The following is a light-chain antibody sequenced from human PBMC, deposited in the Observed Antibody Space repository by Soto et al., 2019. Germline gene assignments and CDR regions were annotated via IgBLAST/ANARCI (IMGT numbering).Light chain of an antibody. CDR1: QSVSSF. Sequence: EIVLTQSPVTLSLSPGDRATLSCRPSQSVSSFLAWYQQKPGQPPRLLIYDVSNRAAGIPARFSGSGSGTAFTLTISSLEPEDFAVYYCQQRTDWPPVYTFGQGTKLEIK. CDR3: QQRTDWPPVYT. CDR2: DVS. V-gene: IGKV3-11*01. J-gene: IGKJ2*01.